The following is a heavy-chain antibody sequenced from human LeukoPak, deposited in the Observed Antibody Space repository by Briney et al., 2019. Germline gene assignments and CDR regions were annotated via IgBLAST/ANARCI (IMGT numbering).Heavy chain of an antibody. D-gene: IGHD5-24*01. CDR3: ARLSGEMATIAGYFDY. CDR2: MYYSGST. CDR1: GGSISSSSYY. V-gene: IGHV4-39*01. J-gene: IGHJ4*02. Sequence: PSETLSLTCTVSGGSISSSSYYWGWIRQPPGKGLEWIGSMYYSGSTYYNPSLKSRVTISVDTSKNQFSLKLSSVTAADTAMYYCARLSGEMATIAGYFDYWGQGTLVTVSS.